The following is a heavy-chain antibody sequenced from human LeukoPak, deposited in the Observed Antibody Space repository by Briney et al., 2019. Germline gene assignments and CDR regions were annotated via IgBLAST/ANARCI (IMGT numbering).Heavy chain of an antibody. CDR1: GFTFSSYV. CDR2: VSFTGDYT. D-gene: IGHD4-17*01. V-gene: IGHV3-23*01. CDR3: AKAGASYGAVSWYFDY. J-gene: IGHJ4*02. Sequence: PGGSLRLSCAASGFTFSSYVMSWVRQAPGKGLEWVSVVSFTGDYTYYADSVRGRFTISRDNSKNTLFLQMNSLRAEDTAVYYCAKAGASYGAVSWYFDYWGQGTLVTVSS.